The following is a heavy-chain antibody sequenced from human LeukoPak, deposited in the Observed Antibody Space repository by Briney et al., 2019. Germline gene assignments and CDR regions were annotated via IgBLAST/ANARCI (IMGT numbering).Heavy chain of an antibody. CDR3: AKENGYNYYFDY. Sequence: GGSLRLSCAASGFTFSSYGMTWVRPAPGEGLEWVSAISGSGGSTNYADSVKGRFTISRDNSKNTLYLQMNSLRAEDTAVYYCAKENGYNYYFDYWGQGTLVTVSS. V-gene: IGHV3-23*01. CDR2: ISGSGGST. D-gene: IGHD5-24*01. CDR1: GFTFSSYG. J-gene: IGHJ4*02.